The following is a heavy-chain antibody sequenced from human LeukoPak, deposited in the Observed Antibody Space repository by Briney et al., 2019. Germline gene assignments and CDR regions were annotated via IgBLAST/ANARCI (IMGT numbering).Heavy chain of an antibody. CDR2: IYSGGST. V-gene: IGHV3-66*04. CDR1: GFIVRNYY. D-gene: IGHD4-17*01. J-gene: IGHJ4*02. Sequence: GGSLRLSCAASGFIVRNYYLSWVRQAPGKGLEWVSVIYSGGSTYYADSVEGRFTISRDNAKSSLYLQMNSLRAEDTALYYCARHRTASDYWGQGTLVTVSS. CDR3: ARHRTASDY.